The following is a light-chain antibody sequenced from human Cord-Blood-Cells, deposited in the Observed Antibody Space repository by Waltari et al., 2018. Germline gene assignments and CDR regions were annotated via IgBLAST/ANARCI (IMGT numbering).Light chain of an antibody. J-gene: IGKJ2*01. CDR2: DAS. Sequence: DIQMTQSPSTLSASVGDRVTITCRASQSISSWLAWYQQKPGKAPKLLIYDASSFESGVPSRFSCSGSGTEFTLSISSLQPDDFATYYCQQYNSYSPYTFGQGTKLEIK. CDR1: QSISSW. V-gene: IGKV1-5*01. CDR3: QQYNSYSPYT.